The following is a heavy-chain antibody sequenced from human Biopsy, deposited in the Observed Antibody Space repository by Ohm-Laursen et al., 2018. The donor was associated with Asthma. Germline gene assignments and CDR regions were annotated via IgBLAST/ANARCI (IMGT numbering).Heavy chain of an antibody. CDR2: IYSGGTS. D-gene: IGHD3-22*01. CDR1: GFAVSGDY. J-gene: IGHJ4*02. CDR3: ARGDSSNWSHYYFDY. Sequence: GSLRLSYAASGFAVSGDYMFWVRQAPGKGLEWVSVIYSGGTSHTADSVRGRFTISRDYSKNTLYLQMHSLRAEDTAVYYCARGDSSNWSHYYFDYWGQGTLVTVSS. V-gene: IGHV3-53*01.